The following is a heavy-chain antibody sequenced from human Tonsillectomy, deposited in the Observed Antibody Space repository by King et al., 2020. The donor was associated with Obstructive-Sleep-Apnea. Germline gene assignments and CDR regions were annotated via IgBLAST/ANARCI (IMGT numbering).Heavy chain of an antibody. D-gene: IGHD2-2*01. CDR1: GFTFRGYA. CDR3: AKDQQNRLLWEGWFDP. CDR2: ISGSGDST. J-gene: IGHJ5*02. V-gene: IGHV3-23*04. Sequence: QLVQSGGGLVQPGGSLRLSCAASGFTFRGYAMSWVRQAPGKGLEWVSGISGSGDSTYYGDSVKGRFTISRDNSKNTLNLQMNSLRAEDKAVYYCAKDQQNRLLWEGWFDPWGQGTLVTVSS.